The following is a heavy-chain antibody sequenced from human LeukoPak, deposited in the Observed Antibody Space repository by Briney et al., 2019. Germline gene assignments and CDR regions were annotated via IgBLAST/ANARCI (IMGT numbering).Heavy chain of an antibody. V-gene: IGHV4-39*01. CDR1: GGSISATYYY. J-gene: IGHJ4*02. CDR2: IYYSGTT. Sequence: SETLSLTCTVSGGSISATYYYWGWIRQPPGKGLEWIGSIYYSGTTNYNPSLKSRVTISMDTSKNQFSLKLASVTATETAIYYCARRGDYWGQGILVTVSS. CDR3: ARRGDY.